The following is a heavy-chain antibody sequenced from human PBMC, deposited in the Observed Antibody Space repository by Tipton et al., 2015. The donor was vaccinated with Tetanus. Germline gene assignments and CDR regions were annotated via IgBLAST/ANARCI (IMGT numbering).Heavy chain of an antibody. CDR3: ARDPNSSGWYPAYLGL. CDR2: ISYDGSSE. V-gene: IGHV3-30*03. Sequence: RSLRLSCAASGFTFSSYGMHWVRQAPGKGLEWVAVISYDGSSEYYADSVKGRFTISRDNSKNTLFLQMSSLRPEDTALYYCARDPNSSGWYPAYLGLWGQGTLVTVSS. D-gene: IGHD6-19*01. CDR1: GFTFSSYG. J-gene: IGHJ4*02.